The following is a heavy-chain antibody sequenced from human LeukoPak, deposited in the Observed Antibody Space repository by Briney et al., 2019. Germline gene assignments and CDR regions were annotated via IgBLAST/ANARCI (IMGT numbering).Heavy chain of an antibody. J-gene: IGHJ4*02. V-gene: IGHV3-15*05. CDR2: IKSRADGGTT. D-gene: IGHD3-3*01. CDR3: LIFPGR. Sequence: KTGGSLRLSCAASGFTFSSYAMSWVRQAPGQGLEWVGRIKSRADGGTTGYAAPVEGRFSISRDDSENTLYLQMNSLQIDDTALYYCLIFPGRWGQGTLVTVSS. CDR1: GFTFSSYA.